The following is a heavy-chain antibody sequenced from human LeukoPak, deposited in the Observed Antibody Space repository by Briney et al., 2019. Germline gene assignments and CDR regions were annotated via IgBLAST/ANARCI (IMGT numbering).Heavy chain of an antibody. V-gene: IGHV4-34*01. Sequence: SETLSLTCGVYGGSFSGYYWTWIRQPPGKGLEWIGYIYHSGSTNYNPSLKSRVTISVDTSKNQFSLKLSSVTAADTAVYYCARGGPTTFRVFDYWGQGTLVTVSS. CDR3: ARGGPTTFRVFDY. CDR2: IYHSGST. D-gene: IGHD1-26*01. CDR1: GGSFSGYY. J-gene: IGHJ4*02.